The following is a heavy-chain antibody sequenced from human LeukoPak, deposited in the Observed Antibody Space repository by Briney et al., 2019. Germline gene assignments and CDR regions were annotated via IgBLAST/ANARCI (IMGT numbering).Heavy chain of an antibody. CDR3: AKGGDTYDFWSGYYTSRHYYYYMDV. CDR2: IWYDGSNK. Sequence: GGSLRLSCAASGFTFSSYGMHWVRQAPGKGLEWVAVIWYDGSNKYYADSVKGRFTISRDNSKNTLYLQMNSLRAEDTAVYYCAKGGDTYDFWSGYYTSRHYYYYMDVWGKGTTVTISS. CDR1: GFTFSSYG. D-gene: IGHD3-3*01. V-gene: IGHV3-33*06. J-gene: IGHJ6*03.